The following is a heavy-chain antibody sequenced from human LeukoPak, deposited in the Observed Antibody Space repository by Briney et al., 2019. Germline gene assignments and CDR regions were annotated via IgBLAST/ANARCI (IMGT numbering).Heavy chain of an antibody. CDR2: IYSGGST. D-gene: IGHD5-12*01. CDR3: ARAPSGYHNT. V-gene: IGHV3-66*01. J-gene: IGHJ4*02. CDR1: EFSVGSNY. Sequence: GGSLRLSCAASEFSVGSNYMTWVRQAPGKGLEWVSLIYSGGSTYYADSVKGRFTISRDNSKNTLYLQMNSLRAEDTAVYYCARAPSGYHNTGGQGTLVTVSS.